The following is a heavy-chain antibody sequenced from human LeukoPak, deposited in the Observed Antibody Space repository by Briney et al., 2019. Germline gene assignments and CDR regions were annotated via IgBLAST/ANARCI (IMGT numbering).Heavy chain of an antibody. Sequence: SETLSLTCAVYGGSFSGYYWSWIRQPAGKGLEWIGRIYTSGSTNYNPSLKSRVTISVDTSKNQFSLKLSSVTAADTAVYYCARGGGRSSGSYYNYFDYWGQGTLVTVSS. CDR1: GGSFSGYY. V-gene: IGHV4-59*10. CDR2: IYTSGST. J-gene: IGHJ4*02. CDR3: ARGGGRSSGSYYNYFDY. D-gene: IGHD3-10*01.